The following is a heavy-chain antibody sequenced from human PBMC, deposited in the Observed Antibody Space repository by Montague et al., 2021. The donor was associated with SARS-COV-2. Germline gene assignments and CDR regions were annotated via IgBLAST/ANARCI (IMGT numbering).Heavy chain of an antibody. CDR3: ARVRQWLVPFDS. CDR1: GDSISHSSYY. CDR2: IYYSAST. Sequence: SETLSLTCTVSGDSISHSSYYWGWIRQPPGKGLEWIGSIYYSASTYYNPSLKSRVTISVDTSKNQFSLKLHSVTAADTAVYYCARVRQWLVPFDSWGQGTLVTVPS. J-gene: IGHJ4*02. V-gene: IGHV4-39*07. D-gene: IGHD6-19*01.